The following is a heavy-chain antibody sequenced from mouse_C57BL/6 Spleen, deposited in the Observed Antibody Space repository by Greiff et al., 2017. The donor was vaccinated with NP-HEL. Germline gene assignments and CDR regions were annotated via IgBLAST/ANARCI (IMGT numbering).Heavy chain of an antibody. CDR1: GYTFTSYW. V-gene: IGHV1-69*01. Sequence: QVQLQQPGAELVMPGASVKLSCKASGYTFTSYWMHWVKQRPGQGLEWIGEIDPSDSYTNYNQKFKGKSTLTVDKSSSTAYMQLSSLTSEDSAVYYCARSPTNRYFDVWGTGTTVTVSS. CDR3: ARSPTNRYFDV. D-gene: IGHD1-1*01. CDR2: IDPSDSYT. J-gene: IGHJ1*03.